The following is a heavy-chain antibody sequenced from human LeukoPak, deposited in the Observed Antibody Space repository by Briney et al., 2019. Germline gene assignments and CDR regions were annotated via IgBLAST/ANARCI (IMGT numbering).Heavy chain of an antibody. V-gene: IGHV3-30*18. CDR2: VSSDGSNK. Sequence: GRSLRLSCVASGFTFSSYGIHWVRQAPGKGLEWVAVVSSDGSNKYYADSVKGRVTVSRDNSKNTQYLQMSSLRAEDTAVYFCAKPVGATTFGAFDIWGQGTMVTVSS. CDR3: AKPVGATTFGAFDI. D-gene: IGHD1-26*01. CDR1: GFTFSSYG. J-gene: IGHJ3*02.